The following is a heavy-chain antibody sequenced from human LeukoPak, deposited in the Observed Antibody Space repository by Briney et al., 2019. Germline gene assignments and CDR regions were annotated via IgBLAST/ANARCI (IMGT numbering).Heavy chain of an antibody. J-gene: IGHJ4*02. Sequence: SETLSLTCTVSGGSISSYYWGWIRQPPGKGLEWIGSIYYSGSTYYNPSLKSRVTISVDTSKNQFSLKLSSVTAADTAVYYCARAMITFGGVIVIEPFDYWGQGTLVTVSS. D-gene: IGHD3-16*02. CDR2: IYYSGST. CDR1: GGSISSYY. CDR3: ARAMITFGGVIVIEPFDY. V-gene: IGHV4-39*07.